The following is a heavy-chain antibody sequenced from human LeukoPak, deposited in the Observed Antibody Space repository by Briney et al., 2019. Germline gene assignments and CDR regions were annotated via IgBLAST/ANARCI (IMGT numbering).Heavy chain of an antibody. V-gene: IGHV3-23*01. J-gene: IGHJ4*02. CDR1: GFIFSSYA. Sequence: GGSLRLSCAASGFIFSSYAMSWVRQAPGKGLEWVSTIIGSGGSTYYADSVRGRFTISRDNSKNTLYLQMNSLKTEDTAVYYCTGVSRSSWYDYWGQGTLVTVSS. D-gene: IGHD6-13*01. CDR3: TGVSRSSWYDY. CDR2: IIGSGGST.